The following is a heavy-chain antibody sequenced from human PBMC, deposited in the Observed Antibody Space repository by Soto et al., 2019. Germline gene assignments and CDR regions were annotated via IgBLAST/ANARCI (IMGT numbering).Heavy chain of an antibody. V-gene: IGHV3-74*01. Sequence: GSLRLSCAASGFTFRSYLMQWVRQAPGKGLVWVSWINSDGSSTYYADSVKGRFTISRDNAKNSLYMELNNLRAEDTAVYYCARGLGWAFDYWGRGTLVTVSS. CDR2: INSDGSST. J-gene: IGHJ4*02. CDR1: GFTFRSYL. CDR3: ARGLGWAFDY. D-gene: IGHD6-19*01.